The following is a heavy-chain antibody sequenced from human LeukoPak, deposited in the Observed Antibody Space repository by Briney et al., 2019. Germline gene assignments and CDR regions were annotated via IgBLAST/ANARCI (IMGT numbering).Heavy chain of an antibody. J-gene: IGHJ4*02. CDR1: GGSIGSYY. D-gene: IGHD2-2*01. CDR2: IYYSGST. Sequence: PSETRSLTCTVAGGSIGSYYGSWIRQPPGKGLEWIGYIYYSGSTNYNPSHKSRVTISVDTSKNQFSLKLSSVTAADTAVYYCAREENAVFDYWGQGTLVTVSS. V-gene: IGHV4-59*01. CDR3: AREENAVFDY.